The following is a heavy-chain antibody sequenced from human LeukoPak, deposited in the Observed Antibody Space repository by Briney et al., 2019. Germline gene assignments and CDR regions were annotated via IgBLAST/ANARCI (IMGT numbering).Heavy chain of an antibody. J-gene: IGHJ4*02. CDR3: ALSPPPVVGVFWV. CDR2: IIPIFGTA. CDR1: GYTFTGYY. Sequence: ASVKVSCKASGYTFTGYYMHWVRQAPGQGLEWMGGIIPIFGTANYAQKFQGRVTITTDESTSTAYMELCSLRSEDTAVYCCALSPPPVVGVFWVWGQGTLVTVSS. D-gene: IGHD1-26*01. V-gene: IGHV1-69*05.